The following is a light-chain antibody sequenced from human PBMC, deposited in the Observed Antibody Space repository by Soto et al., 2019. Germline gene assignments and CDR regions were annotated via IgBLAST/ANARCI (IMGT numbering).Light chain of an antibody. CDR1: RSVSSY. CDR3: QQYSDWRPQ. CDR2: DAS. Sequence: EVVLTQSPVTLSLSPGETATLSCRASRSVSSYVNWFRQRPGQAPRLLIFDASNRATGIPPRFSGSGSGTDFTLTISNLEPEDSAVYYCQQYSDWRPQFGQGTKVEIK. V-gene: IGKV3-11*01. J-gene: IGKJ1*01.